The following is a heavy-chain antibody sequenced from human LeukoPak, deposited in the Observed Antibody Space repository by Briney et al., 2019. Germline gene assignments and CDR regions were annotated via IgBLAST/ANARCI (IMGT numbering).Heavy chain of an antibody. CDR3: ARVRFLEWLERCWYFDL. D-gene: IGHD3-3*01. J-gene: IGHJ2*01. CDR1: GGSISGGGYY. V-gene: IGHV4-30-2*01. CDR2: IYHSGST. Sequence: SETLSLTCTVSGGSISGGGYYWSWIRQPPGKGLEWIGYIYHSGSTYYNPSLKSRVTISVDRSKNQFSLKLSSVTAADTAVYYCARVRFLEWLERCWYFDLWGRGTLVTVSS.